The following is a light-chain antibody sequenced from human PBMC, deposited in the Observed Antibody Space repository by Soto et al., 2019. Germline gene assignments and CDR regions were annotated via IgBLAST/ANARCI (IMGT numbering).Light chain of an antibody. CDR3: QQYYSSRT. CDR2: GGS. CDR1: QSVGSRW. J-gene: IGKJ1*01. Sequence: EIVLTQSTGTVSLSPGERATLSCRASQSVGSRWLAWYQQKPGQAPRVLIYGGSNRATCIPDRFSGSGSGTDFTLTISSLEPEDFAVYYCQQYYSSRTFGQGNKVE. V-gene: IGKV3-20*01.